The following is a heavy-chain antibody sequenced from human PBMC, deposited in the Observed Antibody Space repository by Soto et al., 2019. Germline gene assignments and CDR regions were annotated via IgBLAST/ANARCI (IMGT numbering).Heavy chain of an antibody. D-gene: IGHD3-10*01. Sequence: PSETQSLTSTVSSGSSTTPRYSWIWFRQPPGKASVWIGDVYHNGNASHKLSLKSRVTISLDGAKNQFSLKMTSVTAADTGVYCCGARPYYYYGLDVWGKGTTVTVSS. V-gene: IGHV4-30-2*01. CDR2: VYHNGNA. CDR1: SGSSTTPRYS. J-gene: IGHJ6*04. CDR3: GARPYYYYGLDV.